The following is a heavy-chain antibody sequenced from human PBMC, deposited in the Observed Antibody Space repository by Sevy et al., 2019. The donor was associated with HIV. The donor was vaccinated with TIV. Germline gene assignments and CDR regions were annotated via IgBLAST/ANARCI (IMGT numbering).Heavy chain of an antibody. CDR3: ATTKDYYESSGDPFDY. V-gene: IGHV1-24*01. D-gene: IGHD3-22*01. J-gene: IGHJ4*02. CDR1: GYTLTKLS. Sequence: ASVKVSCKVSGYTLTKLSMHWVRQVRGKGLEWMGSFDPEDGKRIYAQKFQGRFTMTEDTSTDTGYLDLNSQRSEDSAVYFCATTKDYYESSGDPFDYWGQGTLVTVSS. CDR2: FDPEDGKR.